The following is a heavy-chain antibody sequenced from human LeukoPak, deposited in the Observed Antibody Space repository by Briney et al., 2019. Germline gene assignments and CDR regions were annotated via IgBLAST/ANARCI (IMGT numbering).Heavy chain of an antibody. CDR1: GGSISSYY. CDR2: IYYSGST. J-gene: IGHJ4*02. V-gene: IGHV4-59*01. CDR3: ARVDPDSSSTLEVFDY. Sequence: SETLSLTCTVSGGSISSYYWSWIRQPPGKGLEWIGYIYYSGSTNYNPSLKSRVTISVDTSKNQFSLKLGSATAADTAVYYCARVDPDSSSTLEVFDYWGQGTLVTVSS. D-gene: IGHD6-6*01.